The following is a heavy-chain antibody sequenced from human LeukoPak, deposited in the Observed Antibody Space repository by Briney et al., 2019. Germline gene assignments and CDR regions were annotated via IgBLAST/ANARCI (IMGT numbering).Heavy chain of an antibody. D-gene: IGHD3-22*01. CDR3: ARGVYDSSGYFDTFDY. CDR1: GYSFTSYW. Sequence: GESLKISCKGSGYSFTSYWISWVRQMPGKGLEWMGRIDPSDSYTNYSPSFQGHVTISADKSISTAYLQWSSLKASDTAMYYCARGVYDSSGYFDTFDYWGQGTLVTVSS. J-gene: IGHJ4*02. V-gene: IGHV5-10-1*01. CDR2: IDPSDSYT.